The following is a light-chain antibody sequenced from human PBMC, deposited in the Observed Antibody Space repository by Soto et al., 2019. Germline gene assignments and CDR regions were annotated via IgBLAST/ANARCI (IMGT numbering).Light chain of an antibody. J-gene: IGKJ5*01. Sequence: EIVFTQSPCTLSLSPLDRSTLSCGASQTVSNNYLAWCQQKPGQAPRVIMYGASRRATGIPDRFSGGGSGTDFTLTISRLEPEDFAVYFCQQYAGPPTTFGQGTRLEIK. CDR3: QQYAGPPTT. CDR1: QTVSNNY. V-gene: IGKV3-20*01. CDR2: GAS.